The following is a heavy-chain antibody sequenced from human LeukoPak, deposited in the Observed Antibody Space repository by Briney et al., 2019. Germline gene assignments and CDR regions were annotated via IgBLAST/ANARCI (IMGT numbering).Heavy chain of an antibody. J-gene: IGHJ4*02. V-gene: IGHV3-23*01. CDR2: ISGSGGST. CDR1: GFTFSSYA. Sequence: GGSLRLSCAASGFTFSSYAMSWVRQAPGKGLEWVSAISGSGGSTYYADSVKGRFTISRDNSKNTLYLQMNSLRAEDTAVYYCARDNIVGAGGYYFDYWGQGTLVTVSS. D-gene: IGHD1-26*01. CDR3: ARDNIVGAGGYYFDY.